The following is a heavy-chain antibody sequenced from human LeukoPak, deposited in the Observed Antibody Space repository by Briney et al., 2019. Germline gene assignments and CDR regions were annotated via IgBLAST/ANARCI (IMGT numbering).Heavy chain of an antibody. CDR2: IRSKANSYAT. D-gene: IGHD3/OR15-3a*01. J-gene: IGHJ3*02. V-gene: IGHV3-73*01. CDR3: ARGLSHSKDI. Sequence: GGSLRLSCAASGFTFSGSAMHWVRQASGKGLEWVGRIRSKANSYATAYAASVKGRFTISRDDSKNTAYLQMNSLKTEDTAVYYCARGLSHSKDIWGQGTMVTVSS. CDR1: GFTFSGSA.